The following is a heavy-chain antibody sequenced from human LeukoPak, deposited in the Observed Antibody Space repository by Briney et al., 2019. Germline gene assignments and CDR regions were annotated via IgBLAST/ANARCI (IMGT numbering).Heavy chain of an antibody. D-gene: IGHD3-10*01. CDR1: GFMFRSYA. V-gene: IGHV3-30-3*01. Sequence: GGSLRLSCAASGFMFRSYAMHWVRQAPGEGLEWVALISYDGSNKYYADSVKGRFTISRDNSKNTLYLQMNSLRAEDTAVYYCATYGSGSHNWFDPWGQGTLVTVSS. CDR2: ISYDGSNK. CDR3: ATYGSGSHNWFDP. J-gene: IGHJ5*02.